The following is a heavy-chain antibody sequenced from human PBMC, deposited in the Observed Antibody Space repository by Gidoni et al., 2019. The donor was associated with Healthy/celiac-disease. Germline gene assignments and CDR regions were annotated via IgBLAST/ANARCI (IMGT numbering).Heavy chain of an antibody. V-gene: IGHV4-39*01. CDR3: ASPDF. D-gene: IGHD3-3*01. CDR1: VGSISSSSYY. CDR2: IYYSGRT. Sequence: LQLQESGPGLVKPSETLSLTCTVSVGSISSSSYYWVWIRQPPGKGLEWIGSIYYSGRTYYNPSLKSRVTISVDTSKNQFSLKLSSVTAADTAVYYCASPDFWGQGTLVTVSS. J-gene: IGHJ4*02.